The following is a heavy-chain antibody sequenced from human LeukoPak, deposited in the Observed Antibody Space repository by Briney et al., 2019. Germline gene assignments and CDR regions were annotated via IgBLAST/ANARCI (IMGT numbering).Heavy chain of an antibody. J-gene: IGHJ5*02. Sequence: SETLSLTCTVSGGSISSYYWSWIRQPPGKGLEWIGYIYYSGSTNYNPSLKSRVTISVDTSKNQFSLKLSSVTAADTAVYYCARVGGYHSNWFDPWGQGTLVTVSS. D-gene: IGHD3-22*01. CDR2: IYYSGST. CDR1: GGSISSYY. CDR3: ARVGGYHSNWFDP. V-gene: IGHV4-59*08.